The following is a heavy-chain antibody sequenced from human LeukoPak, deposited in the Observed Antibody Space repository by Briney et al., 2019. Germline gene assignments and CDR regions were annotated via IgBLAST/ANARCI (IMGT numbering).Heavy chain of an antibody. J-gene: IGHJ3*02. CDR2: IFYSGST. Sequence: PSETLSLTCTVSGGSISGYYWSWIRQPPGEGLWWSGYIFYSGSTNYNPSLKSRVTISVDTSKNQFSLKLSSLSAAHTAVYYCARQTTSDAFDIWGQGTMVTVSS. CDR3: ARQTTSDAFDI. D-gene: IGHD4-17*01. V-gene: IGHV4-59*08. CDR1: GGSISGYY.